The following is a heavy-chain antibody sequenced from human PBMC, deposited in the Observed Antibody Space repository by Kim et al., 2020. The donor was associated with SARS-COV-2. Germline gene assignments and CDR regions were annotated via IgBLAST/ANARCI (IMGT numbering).Heavy chain of an antibody. CDR3: ASARITSDSSGYYSY. CDR1: GFTFSDYW. Sequence: GGSLRLSCAASGFTFSDYWMHWVRQAPGKGLVWVSRINGDGTSTTYADSVKGRFTISRDNAKNTGYLQMNSLRAEDTAVYYFASARITSDSSGYYSYWGQGTLVTVSS. J-gene: IGHJ4*02. D-gene: IGHD3-22*01. V-gene: IGHV3-74*01. CDR2: INGDGTST.